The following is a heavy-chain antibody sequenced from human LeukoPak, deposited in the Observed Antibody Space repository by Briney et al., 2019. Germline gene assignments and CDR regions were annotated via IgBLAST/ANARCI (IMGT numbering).Heavy chain of an antibody. CDR2: TYYRSKWYN. D-gene: IGHD6-13*01. V-gene: IGHV6-1*01. J-gene: IGHJ4*02. CDR3: ARGAAAVPWV. CDR1: GDNIYSNRAA. Sequence: SQTLSLTCAISGDNIYSNRAAWNWIRQSPSRGLEWLGRTYYRSKWYNDYAVSVKSRITINPDTSKNQFSLHLNSMTPEDTAVYYCARGAAAVPWVWGQGTLVTVSS.